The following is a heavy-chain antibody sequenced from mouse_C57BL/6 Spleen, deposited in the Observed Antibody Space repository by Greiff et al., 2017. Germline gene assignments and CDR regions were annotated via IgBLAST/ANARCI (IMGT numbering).Heavy chain of an antibody. Sequence: QVQLQQSGAELVRPGTSVKVSCKASGYAFTNYSIEWVKQRPGQGLEWIGVINPGSGGTNYNEKFKGKATLTADKSSSTAYMQLSSLTSEDSAVYFCARQLSPYFDYWGQGTTLTVSS. V-gene: IGHV1-54*01. D-gene: IGHD3-2*02. J-gene: IGHJ2*01. CDR2: INPGSGGT. CDR3: ARQLSPYFDY. CDR1: GYAFTNYS.